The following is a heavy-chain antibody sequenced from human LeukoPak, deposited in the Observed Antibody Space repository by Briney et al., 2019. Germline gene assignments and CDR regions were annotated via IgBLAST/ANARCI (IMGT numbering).Heavy chain of an antibody. J-gene: IGHJ6*03. V-gene: IGHV3-7*01. Sequence: GGSLRLSCAASGLTFSSYWMSWVRQAPGKGLEWVANIKQDGSEKYYVDSVKGRFTISRDNAKNSLYLQMNSLRAEDTALYYCARVVYDYVWGSYRSSYMDVWGKGTTVTISS. D-gene: IGHD3-16*02. CDR1: GLTFSSYW. CDR3: ARVVYDYVWGSYRSSYMDV. CDR2: IKQDGSEK.